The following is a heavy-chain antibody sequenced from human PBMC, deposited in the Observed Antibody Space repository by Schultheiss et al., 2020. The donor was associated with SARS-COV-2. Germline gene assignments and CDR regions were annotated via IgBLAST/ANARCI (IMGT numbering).Heavy chain of an antibody. V-gene: IGHV3-23*01. Sequence: GGSLRLSCAASGFTVSSNYMSWVRQAPGKGLEWVSAISGSGGSTYYADSVKGRFTISRDNSKNTLYLQMNSLRAEDTAVYYCARDRDSLDYWGQGTLVTVSS. CDR3: ARDRDSLDY. D-gene: IGHD2-15*01. CDR2: ISGSGGST. J-gene: IGHJ4*02. CDR1: GFTVSSNY.